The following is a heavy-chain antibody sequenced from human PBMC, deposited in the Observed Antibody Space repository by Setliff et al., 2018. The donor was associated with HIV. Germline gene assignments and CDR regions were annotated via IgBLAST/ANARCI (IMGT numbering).Heavy chain of an antibody. Sequence: PGGSLRLSCAASGFTFSSYSMNWVRQAPGKGLEWVSSISSSSYIYYADSVKGRFTISRDNAKNSLYLQMNSLRAEDTALYFCAKGAGPTTPAEPFDSWGQGTLVTVSS. J-gene: IGHJ4*02. D-gene: IGHD1-26*01. CDR1: GFTFSSYS. CDR2: ISSSSYI. CDR3: AKGAGPTTPAEPFDS. V-gene: IGHV3-21*01.